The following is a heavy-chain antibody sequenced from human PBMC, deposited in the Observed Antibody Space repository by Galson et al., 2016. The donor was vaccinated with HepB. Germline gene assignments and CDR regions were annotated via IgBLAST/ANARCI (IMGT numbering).Heavy chain of an antibody. J-gene: IGHJ5*02. V-gene: IGHV3-53*01. Sequence: SLRLSCAASGFTVTTNYMSWVRQAPGKGLDWVSLISSGGDTSYADSVQGRFTISRDNSKNTLFLQMNSLGVEDTAVYYCVREQLGTDSNWFDPWGQGTLVTVSS. D-gene: IGHD1-1*01. CDR1: GFTVTTNY. CDR2: ISSGGDT. CDR3: VREQLGTDSNWFDP.